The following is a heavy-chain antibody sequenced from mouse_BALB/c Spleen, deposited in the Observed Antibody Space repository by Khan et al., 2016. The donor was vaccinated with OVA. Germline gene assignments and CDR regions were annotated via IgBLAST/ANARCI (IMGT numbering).Heavy chain of an antibody. V-gene: IGHV1S132*01. CDR1: GYIFTSYW. D-gene: IGHD1-1*01. J-gene: IGHJ3*01. CDR3: AREDGITSAWFAY. Sequence: VQLQESGAELVRPGASVKLSCKTSGYIFTSYWIHWVKQRSGQGLEWIARIYPGTGSTYYNELFKDKATLTADKSSSTAYMQLSSLKSEDSAVDFCAREDGITSAWFAYWGQGTLVTVSA. CDR2: IYPGTGST.